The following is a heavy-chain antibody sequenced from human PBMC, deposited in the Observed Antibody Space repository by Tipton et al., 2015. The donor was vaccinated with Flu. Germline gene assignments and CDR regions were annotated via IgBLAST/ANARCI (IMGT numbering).Heavy chain of an antibody. CDR1: GFTFSSYA. D-gene: IGHD2-2*01. V-gene: IGHV3-23*01. CDR2: ISGSGGST. Sequence: SLRLSCAASGFTFSSYAMSWVRQAPGKGLEWVSAISGSGGSTYYADSVKGRFTISRDNSKNTLYLQMNSLRAEDTAVYYCARSPSPGYCSSTSCYLDAFDIWGQGTMVTVSS. CDR3: ARSPSPGYCSSTSCYLDAFDI. J-gene: IGHJ3*02.